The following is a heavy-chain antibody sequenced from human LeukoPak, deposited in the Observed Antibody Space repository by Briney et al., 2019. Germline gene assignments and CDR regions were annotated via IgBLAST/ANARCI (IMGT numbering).Heavy chain of an antibody. J-gene: IGHJ4*02. CDR2: ISGSGGST. Sequence: GGSLRLSCAASGFTFSSYAMSWVRQAPGRGLEWISAISGSGGSTYYADSVKGRFTISRDNPKNTLYLQMNSLRAEDTAVYYCAYFINFDYWGQGTLVTVSS. D-gene: IGHD3-9*01. CDR3: AYFINFDY. V-gene: IGHV3-23*01. CDR1: GFTFSSYA.